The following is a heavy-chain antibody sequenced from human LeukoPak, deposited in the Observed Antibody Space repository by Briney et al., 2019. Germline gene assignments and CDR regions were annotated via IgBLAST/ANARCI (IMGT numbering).Heavy chain of an antibody. J-gene: IGHJ6*03. V-gene: IGHV1-8*01. D-gene: IGHD5-18*01. CDR2: MNPNSGNT. Sequence: ASVKVSCKASGYTFTSYDINWVRQATGQGLEWMGWMNPNSGNTGYAQKFQGRVTMTRSTSISTAYMELSSLRSEDTAVYYCARRIQLWSHHPYYYYYMDVWGKGTTVTVSS. CDR1: GYTFTSYD. CDR3: ARRIQLWSHHPYYYYYMDV.